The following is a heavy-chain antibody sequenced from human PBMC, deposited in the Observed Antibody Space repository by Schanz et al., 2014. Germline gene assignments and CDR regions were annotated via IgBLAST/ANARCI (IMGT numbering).Heavy chain of an antibody. CDR3: AKTLFPGGTQTFGN. Sequence: EVQLLESGGGLVQPGGSLRLSCEASGFSFGNYGMSWVRQAPGKGLEWVSGFDAHDGRAYYADSAKGRFTISRDNSKSTLYVEMNSLRVEDTAVYYCAKTLFPGGTQTFGNWGRGTLXTVS. D-gene: IGHD2-8*02. CDR1: GFSFGNYG. V-gene: IGHV3-23*01. J-gene: IGHJ4*02. CDR2: FDAHDGRA.